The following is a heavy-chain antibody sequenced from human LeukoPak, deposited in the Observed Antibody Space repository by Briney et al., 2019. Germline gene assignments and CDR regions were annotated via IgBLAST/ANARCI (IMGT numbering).Heavy chain of an antibody. Sequence: SGTLSLTCAVSGGSISDTNWWSWVRQPPGRGLEWIGEVYHSGTTNYNPSFKSRIAISVDKSQNQFSLKLTSVTAADTAVYYCASGYSYPSPFDNWGQGTLVTVSS. CDR1: GGSISDTNW. J-gene: IGHJ4*02. CDR2: VYHSGTT. CDR3: ASGYSYPSPFDN. D-gene: IGHD5-18*01. V-gene: IGHV4-4*02.